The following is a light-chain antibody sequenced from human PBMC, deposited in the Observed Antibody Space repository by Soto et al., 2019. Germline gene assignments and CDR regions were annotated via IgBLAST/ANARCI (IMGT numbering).Light chain of an antibody. Sequence: DIQMTQSPSTLSASVGDTVTITCRASQSISSYLNRYQQKPGKAPKVLIYAASNLQSGVPSRFSGSGSGTDFTLTISSLQPEDFATYYCQQSYSTPITFGQGTRLEIK. CDR3: QQSYSTPIT. CDR1: QSISSY. J-gene: IGKJ5*01. V-gene: IGKV1-39*01. CDR2: AAS.